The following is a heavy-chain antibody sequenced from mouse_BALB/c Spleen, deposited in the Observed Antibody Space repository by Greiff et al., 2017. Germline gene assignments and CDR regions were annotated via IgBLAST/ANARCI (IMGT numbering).Heavy chain of an antibody. J-gene: IGHJ2*01. CDR1: GFTFSSFG. V-gene: IGHV5-17*02. D-gene: IGHD2-10*01. CDR3: ARHTSYYGNSDY. CDR2: ISSGSSTI. Sequence: EVQLVESGGGLVQPGGSRKLSCAASGFTFSSFGMHWVRQAPEKGLEWVAYISSGSSTIYYADTVKGRFTISRDNPKNTLFLQMTSLRSEDTAMYYCARHTSYYGNSDYWGQGTTLTVSS.